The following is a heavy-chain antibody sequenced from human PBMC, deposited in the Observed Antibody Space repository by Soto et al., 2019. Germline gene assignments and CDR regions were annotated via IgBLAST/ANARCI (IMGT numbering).Heavy chain of an antibody. V-gene: IGHV4-31*03. CDR1: GGPITSARHT. CDR3: TRGLQHSSWVGDD. D-gene: IGHD6-13*01. J-gene: IGHJ4*02. Sequence: SDTLSLTCTVSGGPITSARHTWTWIRQHPGKGLEXSGTXXXNXDXXXSXXXXSRGNIGLDTSKSQMSLTVDSMTAEDTAVYFCTRGLQHSSWVGDDWGPGTLVTVSS. CDR2: XXXNXDX.